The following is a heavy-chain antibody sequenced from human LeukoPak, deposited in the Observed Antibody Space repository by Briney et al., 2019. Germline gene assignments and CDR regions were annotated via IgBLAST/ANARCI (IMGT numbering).Heavy chain of an antibody. CDR3: ARDSVFQGSGSYQRRKYYYYGMDV. D-gene: IGHD3-10*02. Sequence: SETLSLTCTVSGGSISSYYWSWIRQPPGKGLEWIGYIYYSGSTNYNPSLKSRVTISVDTSKNQFPLKLSSVTAADTAVYYCARDSVFQGSGSYQRRKYYYYGMDVWGQGTTVTVSS. CDR1: GGSISSYY. CDR2: IYYSGST. J-gene: IGHJ6*02. V-gene: IGHV4-59*01.